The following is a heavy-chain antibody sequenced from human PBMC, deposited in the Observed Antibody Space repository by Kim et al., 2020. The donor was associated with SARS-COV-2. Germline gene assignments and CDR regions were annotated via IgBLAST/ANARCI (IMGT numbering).Heavy chain of an antibody. V-gene: IGHV7-4-1*02. Sequence: ASVKVSCKTSGYTFTNYAMNWVRQAPGQGLEWMGWINTNTGNPTYAQGFTGRFVFSLDTSVSTAYLQLSSLKAEDTAVYYCARTFHFGSASGFYYWGQGTLVTVSS. CDR3: ARTFHFGSASGFYY. J-gene: IGHJ4*02. CDR1: GYTFTNYA. D-gene: IGHD3-10*01. CDR2: INTNTGNP.